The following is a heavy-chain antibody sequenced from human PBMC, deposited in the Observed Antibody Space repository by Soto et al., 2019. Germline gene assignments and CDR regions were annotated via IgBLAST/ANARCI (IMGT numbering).Heavy chain of an antibody. CDR2: ISTDKGNT. CDR1: GYSFTTYG. CDR3: ARDRDWNLDY. V-gene: IGHV1-18*01. D-gene: IGHD2-21*02. Sequence: ASVKVSCKASGYSFTTYGMTWLRQAPGQGLEWMGWISTDKGNTKYAQNFQSRATLTTDTSTSTAYMELRSLRSDDTAVHYCARDRDWNLDYWGQGTLVTVSS. J-gene: IGHJ4*02.